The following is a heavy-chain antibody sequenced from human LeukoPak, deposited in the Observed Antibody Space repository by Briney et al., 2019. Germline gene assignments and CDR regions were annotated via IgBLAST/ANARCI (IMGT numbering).Heavy chain of an antibody. CDR2: IRSKAYGGTT. CDR1: GLTFGDYA. J-gene: IGHJ4*02. CDR3: TRTYTSSWTTRPFDY. V-gene: IGHV3-49*04. Sequence: PGGSLRLSCTVSGLTFGDYAMSWARQAPGKGLEWVGFIRSKAYGGTTEYAASVKGRFTISRDDSKSVAYLQVNSLRTEDTAVYYCTRTYTSSWTTRPFDYWGQGTLVTVSS. D-gene: IGHD6-13*01.